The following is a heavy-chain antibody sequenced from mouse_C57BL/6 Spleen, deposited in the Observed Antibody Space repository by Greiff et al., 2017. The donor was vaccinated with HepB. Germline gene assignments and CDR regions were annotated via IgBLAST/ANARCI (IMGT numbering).Heavy chain of an antibody. V-gene: IGHV5-4*01. Sequence: EVMLVESGGGLVKPGGSLKLSCAASGFTFSSYAMSWVRQTPEKRLEWVATISDGGSYTYYPDNVKGRFTISRDNAKNNLYLQMSHLKSEDTAMYYCARDPATVVATDYFDVWGTGTTVTVSS. D-gene: IGHD1-1*01. CDR1: GFTFSSYA. J-gene: IGHJ1*03. CDR2: ISDGGSYT. CDR3: ARDPATVVATDYFDV.